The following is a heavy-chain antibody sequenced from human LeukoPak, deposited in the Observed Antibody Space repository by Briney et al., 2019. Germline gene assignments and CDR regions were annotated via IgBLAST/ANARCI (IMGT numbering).Heavy chain of an antibody. J-gene: IGHJ3*02. Sequence: PSETLSLTCAVYGGSFSGYYWSWIRQPPGKGLEWIGEINHSGSTNYNPSLKSRVTISVDTSKNQFSLKLSSVTAADTAVYYCARGVDYYGLDAFDIWGQGTMVTVSS. D-gene: IGHD3-10*01. CDR3: ARGVDYYGLDAFDI. V-gene: IGHV4-34*01. CDR2: INHSGST. CDR1: GGSFSGYY.